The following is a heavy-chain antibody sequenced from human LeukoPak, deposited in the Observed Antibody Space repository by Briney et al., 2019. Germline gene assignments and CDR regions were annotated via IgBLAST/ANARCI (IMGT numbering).Heavy chain of an antibody. CDR3: ARGLDFWSGSYDY. V-gene: IGHV3-48*01. CDR2: ISSTSNTI. Sequence: GGSLRLSCAASGFTFSTYRLNWVRQAPGKGLEWVSYISSTSNTIYYADSVKGRFTISRDNAKNSLYLRMNSLRAEDTAVYYCARGLDFWSGSYDYWGQGTLVTVSS. CDR1: GFTFSTYR. D-gene: IGHD3-3*01. J-gene: IGHJ4*02.